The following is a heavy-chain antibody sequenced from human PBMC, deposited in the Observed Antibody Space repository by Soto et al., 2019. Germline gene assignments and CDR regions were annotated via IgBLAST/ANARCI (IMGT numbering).Heavy chain of an antibody. CDR3: TPLVLFRGSICAV. V-gene: IGHV3-15*07. J-gene: IGHJ6*02. CDR2: IKSKVEGGTT. CDR1: GFTFSNGW. Sequence: EVQLVESGGGLVKPEGSLRLSCEASGFTFSNGWMNWVRQAPGKGLEWVGRIKSKVEGGTTDYAAPVKGSFIISRDDSKNTVYLQMNSLKTEETGVCDWTPLVLFRGSICAVWGQGTTVTVSS. D-gene: IGHD3-10*01.